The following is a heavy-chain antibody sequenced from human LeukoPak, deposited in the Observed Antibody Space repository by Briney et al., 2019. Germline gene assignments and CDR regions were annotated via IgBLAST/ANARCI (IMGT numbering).Heavy chain of an antibody. CDR3: ARQASSGWYNYGMDV. V-gene: IGHV3-11*01. D-gene: IGHD6-19*01. J-gene: IGHJ6*02. CDR2: FSRSGCTI. Sequence: GGSLRLSCAASGFTFSDYHMNWIRQATGKGLEWVSHFSRSGCTIFYPDSVKGRFNIYRENAKNSMYLQMNSLKAEDTAVYYCARQASSGWYNYGMDVWGQGTTVTVSS. CDR1: GFTFSDYH.